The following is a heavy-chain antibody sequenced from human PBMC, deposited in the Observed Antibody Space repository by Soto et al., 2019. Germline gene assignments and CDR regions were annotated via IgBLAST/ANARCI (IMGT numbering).Heavy chain of an antibody. V-gene: IGHV4-34*01. Sequence: QVQLQQWGAGLLKPSETLSLTCAVYGGSFSGYTWIWIRQPPGKGLEWIGEINHSGTTNHNPSLKSRVIISVYTSKKQFSLRLTSVTAADTAVYYCARGSDYPSSFDYWGQGTLVTVSS. CDR1: GGSFSGYT. CDR2: INHSGTT. J-gene: IGHJ4*02. CDR3: ARGSDYPSSFDY. D-gene: IGHD3-16*01.